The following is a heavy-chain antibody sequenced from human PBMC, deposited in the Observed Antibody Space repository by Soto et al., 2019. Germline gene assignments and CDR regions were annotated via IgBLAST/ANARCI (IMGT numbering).Heavy chain of an antibody. D-gene: IGHD5-12*01. CDR1: GGSISSGGYS. V-gene: IGHV4-30-2*02. J-gene: IGHJ4*02. CDR3: ARHVDSGYYSDVFDY. Sequence: SETLSHTCAVSGGSISSGGYSWSWIRQPPGKGLEWIGYTYHSGSTYYNPSLKSRVTISVDTSKNQFSLKLSSVTAADTAVYYCARHVDSGYYSDVFDYWGQGTLVTVSS. CDR2: TYHSGST.